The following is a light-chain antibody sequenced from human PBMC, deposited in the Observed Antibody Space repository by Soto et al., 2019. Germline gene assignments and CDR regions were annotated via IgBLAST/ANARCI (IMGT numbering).Light chain of an antibody. V-gene: IGKV3-15*01. Sequence: EIGMSQSAATLSVSPVEKATLSCRASQSVSNNLAWYQQKPGQAPRLLIYGASTRAAGIPARFSGSGSGTEFTLTISSLQPDDFATYYCQHYNSYSEAFGQGTKVDIK. CDR2: GAS. CDR1: QSVSNN. CDR3: QHYNSYSEA. J-gene: IGKJ1*01.